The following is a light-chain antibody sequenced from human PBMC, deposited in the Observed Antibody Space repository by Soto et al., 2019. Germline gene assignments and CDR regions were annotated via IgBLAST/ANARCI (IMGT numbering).Light chain of an antibody. CDR2: GAS. V-gene: IGKV1-6*02. J-gene: IGKJ4*01. Sequence: IQMTQSPSSLSAYVGDRVTITCRASQGIRDDLGWYQQKPGRAPRLLIYGASSLQSGVPSRFSCSGYGTEFTLTISSLQPEDFATYYCLQDYNYPLTFGGGTKVDIK. CDR1: QGIRDD. CDR3: LQDYNYPLT.